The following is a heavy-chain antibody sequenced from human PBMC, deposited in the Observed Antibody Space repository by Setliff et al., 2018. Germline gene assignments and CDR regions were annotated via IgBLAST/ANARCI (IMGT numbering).Heavy chain of an antibody. CDR3: AGATGVTYTWYFEH. V-gene: IGHV4-4*07. CDR1: GVSVSDYY. D-gene: IGHD2-21*02. Sequence: SQTLSLTCSVSGVSVSDYYWSWIRQPAGRGLEYIGRIYTSGATNYSPSVRGRVTISVDHLKNQVSLNLKSVTAADTAVYFCAGATGVTYTWYFEHWGQGSLVTVSS. CDR2: IYTSGAT. J-gene: IGHJ1*01.